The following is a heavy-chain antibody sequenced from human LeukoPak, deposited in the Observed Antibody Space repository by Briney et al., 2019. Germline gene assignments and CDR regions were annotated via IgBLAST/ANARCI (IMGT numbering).Heavy chain of an antibody. Sequence: GGSLRLSCAASGSTFSTFAMHWVRQAPGKGLEWVSAISGSGDSTYYGDSVKGRFTISRDNSKNTLYLQMNSLRAEDTAVYYCAKTRPLDSSSWSHGDYWGQGTLVTVSS. D-gene: IGHD6-13*01. CDR1: GSTFSTFA. CDR2: ISGSGDST. J-gene: IGHJ4*02. V-gene: IGHV3-23*01. CDR3: AKTRPLDSSSWSHGDY.